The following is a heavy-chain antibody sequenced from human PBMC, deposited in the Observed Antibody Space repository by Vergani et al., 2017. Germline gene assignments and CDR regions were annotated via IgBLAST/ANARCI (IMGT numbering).Heavy chain of an antibody. J-gene: IGHJ3*02. V-gene: IGHV3-15*01. D-gene: IGHD3-9*01. Sequence: EVQLVESGGGLVKPGGSLRLSCAASGFTFSNAWMSWVRQAPGKGLEWVGRIKSKTDGGTTDYAAPVKGRFTISRDDSKNTLYLQMNSLRAEDTAVYYCAKDFVLRYFDWHRTCDAFDIWGQGTMVTVSS. CDR2: IKSKTDGGTT. CDR1: GFTFSNAW. CDR3: AKDFVLRYFDWHRTCDAFDI.